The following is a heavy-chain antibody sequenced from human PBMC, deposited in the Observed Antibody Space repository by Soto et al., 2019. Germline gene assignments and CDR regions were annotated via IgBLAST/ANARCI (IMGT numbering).Heavy chain of an antibody. V-gene: IGHV3-30-3*01. D-gene: IGHD3-10*01. CDR1: GFTFINYA. CDR3: TSGGGDYFDY. Sequence: QVHLVESGGGVVQPGRSLRLSCTASGFTFINYAIHWVRQAPGKGLEWVAVISYDGSVKHFADSVKGRFTISRDNSKSTVYLQMSSLRTEDTAVYYCTSGGGDYFDYWGQGTLVTASP. CDR2: ISYDGSVK. J-gene: IGHJ4*02.